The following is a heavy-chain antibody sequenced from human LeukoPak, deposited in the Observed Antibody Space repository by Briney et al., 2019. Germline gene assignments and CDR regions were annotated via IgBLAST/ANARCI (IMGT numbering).Heavy chain of an antibody. CDR1: GFTFSSYA. V-gene: IGHV3-23*01. D-gene: IGHD3-22*01. J-gene: IGHJ3*02. CDR3: AKARIYYYDSSGYQGPAFDI. Sequence: GGSLRLSCAASGFTFSSYAMSWVRQAPGKGLEWVTTISGSGGRTYYADSVKGRFTISRDNSKNTLYLQMNSLRAEDTAVYYCAKARIYYYDSSGYQGPAFDIWGQGTMVTVSS. CDR2: ISGSGGRT.